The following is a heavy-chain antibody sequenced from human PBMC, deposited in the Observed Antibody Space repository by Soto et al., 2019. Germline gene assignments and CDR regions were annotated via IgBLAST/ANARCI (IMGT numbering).Heavy chain of an antibody. Sequence: GESLKISCAASGFTVSSNYMSWVRQAPGKGLEWVSVIYSGGSTYYADSVKGRFTISRHNSKNTLYLQMNSLRAEDTAVYYCARVQNYYGSGKSRALDVWGKGTTVTVSS. V-gene: IGHV3-53*04. CDR3: ARVQNYYGSGKSRALDV. D-gene: IGHD3-10*01. J-gene: IGHJ6*04. CDR1: GFTVSSNY. CDR2: IYSGGST.